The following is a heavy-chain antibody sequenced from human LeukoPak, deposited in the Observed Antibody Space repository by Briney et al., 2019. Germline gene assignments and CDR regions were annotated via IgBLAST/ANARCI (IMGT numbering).Heavy chain of an antibody. D-gene: IGHD3-10*01. CDR2: IYYSGST. J-gene: IGHJ4*02. Sequence: SETLSLTCTVSGGSISSYYWSWIRQPPGKGLEWIGYIYYSGSTNYNPSLKSRVTISVDTSKNQFSLKLSSVTAADTAVYYCATMVRGGNFDYWGQGTLVTVSS. CDR1: GGSISSYY. V-gene: IGHV4-59*01. CDR3: ATMVRGGNFDY.